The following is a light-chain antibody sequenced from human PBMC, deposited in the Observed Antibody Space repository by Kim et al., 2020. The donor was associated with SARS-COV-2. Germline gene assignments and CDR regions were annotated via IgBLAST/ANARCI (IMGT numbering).Light chain of an antibody. J-gene: IGKJ2*01. Sequence: DIQMTQSPSTLSAFVGDRVTITCWASHDISIWLAWYQQKPGKAPKLLMYKASTLQTGVPSRFSGSGSGTEFTLTITSLQPDDFATYFCQQYDKYSFTFGKGTKLEIK. CDR2: KAS. CDR1: HDISIW. V-gene: IGKV1-5*03. CDR3: QQYDKYSFT.